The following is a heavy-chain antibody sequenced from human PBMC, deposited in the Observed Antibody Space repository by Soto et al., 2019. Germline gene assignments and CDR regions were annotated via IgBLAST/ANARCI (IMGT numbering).Heavy chain of an antibody. CDR2: IIPILGIA. V-gene: IGHV1-69*04. CDR1: GGTFSSYT. D-gene: IGHD2-8*01. J-gene: IGHJ5*02. Sequence: GPSVKVSCKASGGTFSSYTISWVRQAPGQGLEWMGRIIPILGIANYAQKFQGRVTITADKSTSTAYMELSSLRSEDTAVYYCARDPLGDCTNGVCYSWFDPWGQGTLVTVSS. CDR3: ARDPLGDCTNGVCYSWFDP.